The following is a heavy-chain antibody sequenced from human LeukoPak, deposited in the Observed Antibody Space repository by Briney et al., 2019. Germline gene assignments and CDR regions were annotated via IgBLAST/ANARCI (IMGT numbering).Heavy chain of an antibody. Sequence: GGSLRLSCAASGFTVRSNYMNWVRQAPGKGLEWVSVIYSGGTTYYADSVKGRFTISRDNSKNTLYLQMNSLRTEDTAVYYCARDAAGGYWGQGTLVTVSS. CDR2: IYSGGTT. V-gene: IGHV3-66*01. CDR1: GFTVRSNY. J-gene: IGHJ4*02. CDR3: ARDAAGGY. D-gene: IGHD6-25*01.